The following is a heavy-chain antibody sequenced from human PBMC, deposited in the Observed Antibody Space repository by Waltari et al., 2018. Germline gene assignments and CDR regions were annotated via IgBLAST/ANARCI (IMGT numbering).Heavy chain of an antibody. D-gene: IGHD3-9*01. CDR3: TRDFDAPGGY. J-gene: IGHJ4*02. CDR1: GFTFSFHW. Sequence: QLVESGGGLVQPGGSLRLSCAASGFTFSFHWMHWVRQAPGKGLVWVSRINSDGSIRQYAGSVRCRFTICRDNTKNTLYLQMNSLRTEDTAFYYCTRDFDAPGGYWGQGTLVTVSS. V-gene: IGHV3-74*03. CDR2: INSDGSIR.